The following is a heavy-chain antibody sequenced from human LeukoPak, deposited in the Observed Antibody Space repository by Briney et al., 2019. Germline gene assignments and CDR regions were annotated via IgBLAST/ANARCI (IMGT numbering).Heavy chain of an antibody. CDR2: IIPIFGTA. V-gene: IGHV1-69*13. Sequence: ASVKVSCKASGYTFTSYGISWVRQAPGQGLEWMGGIIPIFGTANYAQKFQGRVTITADESTSTAYMELSSLRSEDTAVYYCARDGALTTTFDYWGQGTLVTVSS. CDR3: ARDGALTTTFDY. D-gene: IGHD4/OR15-4a*01. CDR1: GYTFTSYG. J-gene: IGHJ4*02.